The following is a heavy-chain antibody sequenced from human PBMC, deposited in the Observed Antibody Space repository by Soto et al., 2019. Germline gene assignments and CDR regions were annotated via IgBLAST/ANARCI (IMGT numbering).Heavy chain of an antibody. V-gene: IGHV1-69*06. CDR3: ARGPNWGYRFDS. D-gene: IGHD7-27*01. CDR2: LIPLFGTS. CDR1: GGTFTGHA. J-gene: IGHJ4*02. Sequence: QVQLVQSGAEVKKPGSSVKVFCEASGGTFTGHAISWVRQAPGQGPEWMGGLIPLFGTSQHAQNFQGRLTITADKSTSTAYMELTSLRFEDTAIYYCARGPNWGYRFDSWGQGTLVTVSS.